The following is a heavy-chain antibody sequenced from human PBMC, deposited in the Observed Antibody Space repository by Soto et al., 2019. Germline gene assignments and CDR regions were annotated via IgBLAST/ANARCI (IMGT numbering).Heavy chain of an antibody. CDR1: GGSITTGGRY. Sequence: QVRLQEWGPGLVKPSQTLSLKCSVSGGSITTGGRYWSWIRQLPGKGLEWIGDIYYSGNTYYNASLKSRVTISVEAAKNQFSLKLSSVTDADTDVYYCAQALVFTGGDGFDNWGQGRLVTVSS. CDR2: IYYSGNT. J-gene: IGHJ3*02. CDR3: AQALVFTGGDGFDN. V-gene: IGHV4-31*02. D-gene: IGHD1-1*01.